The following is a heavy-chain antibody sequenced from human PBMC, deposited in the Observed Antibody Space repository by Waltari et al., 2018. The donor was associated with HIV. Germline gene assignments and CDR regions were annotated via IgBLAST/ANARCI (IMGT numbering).Heavy chain of an antibody. J-gene: IGHJ4*02. Sequence: QLQLQESGPGLVKPSETLSLTCSVSGGSISSSSYYWGWVRQPPGKGLEWIGSFYYSGSTYYNPSLKSRVTISVDASKNQFSLELRSVIAADTAVYYCAREVPTIWSSSPGPGVADYWGQGTLVTVSS. D-gene: IGHD6-6*01. CDR1: GGSISSSSYY. V-gene: IGHV4-39*07. CDR3: AREVPTIWSSSPGPGVADY. CDR2: FYYSGST.